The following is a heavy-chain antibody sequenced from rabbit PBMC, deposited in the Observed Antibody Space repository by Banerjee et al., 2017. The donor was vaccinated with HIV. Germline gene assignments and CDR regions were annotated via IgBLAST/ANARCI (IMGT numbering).Heavy chain of an antibody. Sequence: QEQLVGSGGGLVQPEGSLTLTCKASGFDFTTSYWVYWVRQAPGKGLEWIACIGSTSGTTYYASWAKGRFTISKTSSTTVTLQMTSLTVADTATYFCARGWPTASGLDDLWGPGTLVTVS. CDR3: ARGWPTASGLDDL. CDR2: IGSTSGTT. D-gene: IGHD1-1*01. CDR1: GFDFTTSYW. J-gene: IGHJ4*01. V-gene: IGHV1S45*01.